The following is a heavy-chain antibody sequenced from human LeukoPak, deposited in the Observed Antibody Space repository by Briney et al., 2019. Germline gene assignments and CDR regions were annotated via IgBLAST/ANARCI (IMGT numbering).Heavy chain of an antibody. CDR1: VFTFSSYA. Sequence: GGALRLSPAASVFTFSSYARYTVREAPGKGLECVSVISYDGSNKYYAHSVKGRFTISRDNSKNPLYLQMNSLRAEDTAAYYCARGDYSNLYYYYGMDVWGQGTTVTVSS. V-gene: IGHV3-30-3*01. J-gene: IGHJ6*02. CDR2: ISYDGSNK. CDR3: ARGDYSNLYYYYGMDV. D-gene: IGHD4-11*01.